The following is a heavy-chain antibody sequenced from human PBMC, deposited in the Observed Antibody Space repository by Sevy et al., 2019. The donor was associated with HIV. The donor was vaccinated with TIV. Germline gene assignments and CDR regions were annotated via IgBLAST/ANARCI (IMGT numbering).Heavy chain of an antibody. CDR3: AKLVVPAASNDDILTGYPDLRVNYGMDV. CDR1: GFTFSSYA. CDR2: IWYDGSNK. J-gene: IGHJ6*02. Sequence: GGSLRLSCAASGFTFSSYAMSWVRQAPGKGLEWVAFIWYDGSNKYYTDFVKGRFAISRDNSKNTLYLQMNSLRVEDTAVYYCAKLVVPAASNDDILTGYPDLRVNYGMDVWGQGTTVTVSS. D-gene: IGHD3-9*01. V-gene: IGHV3-30*02.